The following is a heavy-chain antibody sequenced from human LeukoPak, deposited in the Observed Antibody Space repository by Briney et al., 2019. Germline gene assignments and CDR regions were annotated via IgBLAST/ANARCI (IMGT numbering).Heavy chain of an antibody. J-gene: IGHJ4*02. CDR1: GFTFSRNI. CDR2: ISYDGSNK. V-gene: IGHV3-30*18. CDR3: AKGRGAVAAPDY. D-gene: IGHD6-19*01. Sequence: GGSLRLSCAASGFTFSRNIMNWVRQAPGKGLEWVAVISYDGSNKYYADSVKGRFTISRDNSKNTLYLQMNSLRAEDTAVYYCAKGRGAVAAPDYWGQGTLVTVSS.